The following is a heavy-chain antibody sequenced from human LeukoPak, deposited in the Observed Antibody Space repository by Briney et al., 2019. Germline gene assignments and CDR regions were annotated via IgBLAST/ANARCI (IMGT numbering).Heavy chain of an antibody. J-gene: IGHJ3*02. CDR3: ARGGGTFDI. CDR2: IKQDGSEK. D-gene: IGHD3-16*01. Sequence: RGSLRLSCAASGFTFSSYAMSWVRQAPGQGLEWVANIKQDGSEKYYVDSVKGRFTISRDNAKNSLSLQMNSLRAEDTAVYYCARGGGTFDIWGQGTMVAVSS. V-gene: IGHV3-7*01. CDR1: GFTFSSYA.